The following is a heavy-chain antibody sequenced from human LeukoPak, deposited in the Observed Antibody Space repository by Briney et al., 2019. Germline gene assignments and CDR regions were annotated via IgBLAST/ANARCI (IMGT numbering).Heavy chain of an antibody. D-gene: IGHD6-13*01. V-gene: IGHV4-4*07. CDR1: GGSINSYY. Sequence: SETLSLTCTVSGGSINSYYWSWIRQPAGKGLEWIGRIYTSGGTDYNTSLTSRVTMSVDTSKNQFSLKLTSVTAADTAVYYCTRAQSSSWYIYCWGQETLVTVSS. CDR3: TRAQSSSWYIYC. CDR2: IYTSGGT. J-gene: IGHJ4*02.